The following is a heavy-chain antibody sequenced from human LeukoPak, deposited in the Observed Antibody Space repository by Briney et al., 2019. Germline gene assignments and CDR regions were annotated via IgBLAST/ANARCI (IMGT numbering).Heavy chain of an antibody. CDR1: GYTFTSYG. CDR3: ARGVTGIYYYYYMDV. V-gene: IGHV1-18*01. J-gene: IGHJ6*03. D-gene: IGHD3-10*01. Sequence: SVKVSCKASGYTFTSYGISWVRQAPGQGLEWLGWISGYNGNTNYAQNFQGRVTMTTDTSTSTAYMELRSLRSDDTAVYYCARGVTGIYYYYYMDVWGKGTTVTVSS. CDR2: ISGYNGNT.